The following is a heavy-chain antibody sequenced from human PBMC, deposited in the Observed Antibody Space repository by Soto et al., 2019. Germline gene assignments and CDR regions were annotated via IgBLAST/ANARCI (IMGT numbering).Heavy chain of an antibody. V-gene: IGHV3-23*01. CDR3: AAFRDGYNYGFEVLDY. CDR2: ISGSGGST. D-gene: IGHD5-12*01. CDR1: GFTFSSYA. J-gene: IGHJ4*02. Sequence: GGSLRLSCAASGFTFSSYAMSWVRQAPGKGLEWVSAISGSGGSTYYADSVKGLFTISRDNSKNTLYLQMNSLRAEDTAVYYCAAFRDGYNYGFEVLDYWGQGTLVTVSS.